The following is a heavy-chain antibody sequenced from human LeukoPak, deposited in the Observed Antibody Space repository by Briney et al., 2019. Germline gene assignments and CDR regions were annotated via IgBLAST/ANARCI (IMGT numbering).Heavy chain of an antibody. CDR3: ARASDRLQPPDY. V-gene: IGHV4-59*01. Sequence: PSETLSLTCTVSGGSISNYYWTWIRQPPGKGLEWIGYIYYSGSNNYTPSLKSRVTISVDTSKNQFSLKLSSVTAADTAMYYCARASDRLQPPDYWGQGTLVTVSS. J-gene: IGHJ4*02. CDR2: IYYSGSN. D-gene: IGHD4-11*01. CDR1: GGSISNYY.